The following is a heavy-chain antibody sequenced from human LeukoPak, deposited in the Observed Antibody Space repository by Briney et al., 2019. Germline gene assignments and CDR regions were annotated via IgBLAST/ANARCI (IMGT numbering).Heavy chain of an antibody. CDR2: LSAYNGNT. Sequence: ASVKVSCKASGYTFTRYGISWVRHAPGQGLEGMGWLSAYNGNTNYAQKLQGRVTMTTDTSTSTAYMELRSLRSDDTDVYYCARDFWSGYSHYYGMDVWGQGTTVTVSS. V-gene: IGHV1-18*01. CDR3: ARDFWSGYSHYYGMDV. CDR1: GYTFTRYG. D-gene: IGHD3-3*01. J-gene: IGHJ6*02.